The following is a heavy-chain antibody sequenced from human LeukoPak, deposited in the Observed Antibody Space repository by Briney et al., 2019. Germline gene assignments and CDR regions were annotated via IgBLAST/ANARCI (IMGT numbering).Heavy chain of an antibody. CDR3: ARVDTVMAYYFDL. D-gene: IGHD5-18*01. Sequence: GGSLRLSCAASGFTFSSYAMRWVRQAPGKGLEWVSTIYSGGTTYYADSVMGRFTISRHNSRNTLYLQMNSLRAEDTAVYYCARVDTVMAYYFDLWGQGTLVTVSS. CDR2: IYSGGTT. J-gene: IGHJ4*02. CDR1: GFTFSSYA. V-gene: IGHV3-53*04.